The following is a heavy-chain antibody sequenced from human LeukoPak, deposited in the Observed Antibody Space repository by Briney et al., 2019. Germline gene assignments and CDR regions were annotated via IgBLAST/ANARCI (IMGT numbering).Heavy chain of an antibody. V-gene: IGHV3-48*03. CDR1: GFTFSSYE. J-gene: IGHJ4*02. D-gene: IGHD4-11*01. Sequence: QAGGCLRLSCTASGFTFSSYEMNWVRQAPGKGLEWVSHISSSGTIIYYADSVKGRFTISRDNAKNSLYLQMNSLRAEDTAVYYCARAMTSWGQGTLVTVSS. CDR2: ISSSGTII. CDR3: ARAMTS.